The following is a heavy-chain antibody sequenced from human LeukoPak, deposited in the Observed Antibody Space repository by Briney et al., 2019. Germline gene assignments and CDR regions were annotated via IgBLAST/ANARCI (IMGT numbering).Heavy chain of an antibody. CDR2: INHSGST. Sequence: SETLSLTCAVYGGSFSGYYRSWIRQPPGKGLEWIGEINHSGSTNYNPSLKSRVTISVDTSKNQFSLKLSSVTAADTAVYYCARTCLPPPFRRGYSYGKPPTFFDYWGQGTLVTVSS. D-gene: IGHD5-18*01. J-gene: IGHJ4*02. CDR3: ARTCLPPPFRRGYSYGKPPTFFDY. V-gene: IGHV4-34*01. CDR1: GGSFSGYY.